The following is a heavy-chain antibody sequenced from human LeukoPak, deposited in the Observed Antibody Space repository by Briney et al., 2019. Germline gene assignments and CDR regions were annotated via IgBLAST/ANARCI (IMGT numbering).Heavy chain of an antibody. Sequence: GGSLRLSCAASGFTFSSYAMSWVRQAPGKGLEWVSAISGSGGSTYYADSVKGRFTISRDNSKNTLYLQMNSLRAEDTAVYYCASRGRVGATTFSVDYWGQGTLVTVSS. D-gene: IGHD1-26*01. CDR1: GFTFSSYA. CDR2: ISGSGGST. CDR3: ASRGRVGATTFSVDY. V-gene: IGHV3-23*01. J-gene: IGHJ4*02.